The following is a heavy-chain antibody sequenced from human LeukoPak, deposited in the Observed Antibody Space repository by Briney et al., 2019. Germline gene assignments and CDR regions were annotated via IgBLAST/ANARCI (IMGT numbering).Heavy chain of an antibody. J-gene: IGHJ4*02. CDR2: IDPSSTYI. Sequence: GGSLRLSCSASRFTISSYTMNWVRQAPGKGLEWVSSIDPSSTYIYYADSVKGRFTISRDNAQNSLYLQMNSLRAEDTAVYYCTRGSYGDYEYWGQGTLVTVSS. CDR1: RFTISSYT. CDR3: TRGSYGDYEY. D-gene: IGHD4-17*01. V-gene: IGHV3-21*01.